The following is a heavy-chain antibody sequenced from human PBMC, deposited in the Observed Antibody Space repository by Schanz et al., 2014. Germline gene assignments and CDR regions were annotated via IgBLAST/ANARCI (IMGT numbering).Heavy chain of an antibody. V-gene: IGHV3-11*01. CDR1: GFTFSDYY. D-gene: IGHD7-27*01. Sequence: VHLVESGGGLVQPGGSLRLSCAASGFTFSDYYMNWIRQAPGKGLEWLSYISRDGTTSYYADSVKGRFTISRDNAKNSLYLEMTSLRGEDTAVYYCARENLNWEAFDIWGQGTVVTVSS. CDR3: ARENLNWEAFDI. J-gene: IGHJ3*02. CDR2: ISRDGTTS.